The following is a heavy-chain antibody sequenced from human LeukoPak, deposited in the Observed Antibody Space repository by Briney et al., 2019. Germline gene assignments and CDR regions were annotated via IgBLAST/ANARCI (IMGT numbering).Heavy chain of an antibody. V-gene: IGHV4-59*01. D-gene: IGHD4-17*01. CDR3: ARDYGDYFGWFDP. CDR2: ISYSGST. Sequence: SGSLSLTCTVSGGSIINYYWSWIRQPPGKGLEWIGYISYSGSTNYNPSLKSRVTISVDTSRNQFSLKLNSVTAADTAVYYCARDYGDYFGWFDPWGQGTLVTVSS. J-gene: IGHJ5*02. CDR1: GGSIINYY.